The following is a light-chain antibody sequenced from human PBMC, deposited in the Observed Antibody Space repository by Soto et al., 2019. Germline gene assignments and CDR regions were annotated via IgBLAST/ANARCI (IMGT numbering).Light chain of an antibody. J-gene: IGKJ2*01. CDR2: KTS. V-gene: IGKV1-5*03. Sequence: DIQITQSPSTRSASVGGRVTITCRASQSISSWLAWYQQKPGKAPKLLIYKTSSLERGVPSRFIGSGSGTEFTLTISSLQPDDFATYYCQQYNIYSYTLGQGNKV. CDR3: QQYNIYSYT. CDR1: QSISSW.